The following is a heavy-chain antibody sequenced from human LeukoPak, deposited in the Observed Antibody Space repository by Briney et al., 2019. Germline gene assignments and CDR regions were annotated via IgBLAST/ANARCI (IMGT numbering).Heavy chain of an antibody. CDR2: IYYSGST. CDR1: GGSISSSSYY. J-gene: IGHJ6*03. D-gene: IGHD4-17*01. Sequence: SETLSLTCTVSGGSISSSSYYWGWIRQPPGKGLEWIGSIYYSGSTYYNPSLKSRVTISVDTSKNQFSLKLSSVTAADTAVYYCARARGRGYGSLYYYYYMDVWGKGTTVTVSS. CDR3: ARARGRGYGSLYYYYYMDV. V-gene: IGHV4-39*01.